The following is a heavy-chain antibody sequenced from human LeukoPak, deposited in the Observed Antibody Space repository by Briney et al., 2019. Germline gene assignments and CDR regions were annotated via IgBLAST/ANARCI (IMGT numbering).Heavy chain of an antibody. V-gene: IGHV1-18*01. J-gene: IGHJ4*02. CDR1: GYTFTSYG. CDR2: ISAYNGNT. Sequence: VASVKVSCKASGYTFTSYGISWVRQAPGQGLEWIGWISAYNGNTNYAQKLQGRVTMTTDTSTSTAYMELRSLRSDDTAVYYCARVSPDYVWGSYRYNYDYWGQGTLVTVSS. D-gene: IGHD3-16*02. CDR3: ARVSPDYVWGSYRYNYDY.